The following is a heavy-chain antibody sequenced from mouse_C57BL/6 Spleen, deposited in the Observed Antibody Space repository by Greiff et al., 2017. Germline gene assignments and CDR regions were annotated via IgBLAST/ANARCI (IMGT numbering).Heavy chain of an antibody. CDR3: ARRDTTVVAPYYCDY. V-gene: IGHV1-50*01. CDR1: GYTFTSYW. Sequence: VQLQQSGAELVKPGASVKLSCKASGYTFTSYWMQWVKQRPGQGLEWIGEIDPPDSYTNYNQKFKGKATLTVDTSSSTAYMQLSSLTSEDSAVYYCARRDTTVVAPYYCDYWGQGTTLTVSS. J-gene: IGHJ2*01. D-gene: IGHD1-1*01. CDR2: IDPPDSYT.